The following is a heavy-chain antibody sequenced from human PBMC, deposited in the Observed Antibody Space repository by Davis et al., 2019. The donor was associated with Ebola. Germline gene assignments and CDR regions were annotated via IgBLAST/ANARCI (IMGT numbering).Heavy chain of an antibody. CDR2: ISGSGGTT. J-gene: IGHJ4*02. CDR1: GFTFSSYA. CDR3: AREEGQHYDFWSGYRVY. D-gene: IGHD3-3*01. V-gene: IGHV3-23*01. Sequence: GGSLRLSCAASGFTFSSYAMSWVRQAPGKGLEWVSAISGSGGTTYYADSVKGRFTISRDNSKNTLYLQMNSLRAEDTAVYYCAREEGQHYDFWSGYRVYWGQGTLVTVSS.